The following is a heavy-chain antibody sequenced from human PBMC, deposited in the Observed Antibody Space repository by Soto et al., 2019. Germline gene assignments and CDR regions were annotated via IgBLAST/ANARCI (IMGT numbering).Heavy chain of an antibody. CDR3: ARPRPQGIAVAGTIGGMDV. D-gene: IGHD6-19*01. CDR1: GYTFTGYY. CDR2: INPNSGGT. V-gene: IGHV1-2*04. Sequence: QVQLVQSGAEVKKPGASVKVSCKASGYTFTGYYMHWVRQAPGQGLEWMGWINPNSGGTNYAQKFQGWVTMTRDTSISTAYMELSRRRSDDTAVYYCARPRPQGIAVAGTIGGMDVWGQGTTVTVSS. J-gene: IGHJ6*02.